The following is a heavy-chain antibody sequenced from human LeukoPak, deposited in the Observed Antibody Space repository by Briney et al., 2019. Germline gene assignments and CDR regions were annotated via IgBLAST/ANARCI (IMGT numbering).Heavy chain of an antibody. Sequence: AGGSLRLSCAASGFTFSSYWMSWVRQAPGKGLEWVANIKQDGSEKYYVDSVKGRFTISRDNAKNSLYLQMNSLRPEDTAVYYCARDGASRGAPDDYWGQGTLVTVSS. CDR2: IKQDGSEK. D-gene: IGHD2-15*01. CDR1: GFTFSSYW. J-gene: IGHJ4*02. V-gene: IGHV3-7*01. CDR3: ARDGASRGAPDDY.